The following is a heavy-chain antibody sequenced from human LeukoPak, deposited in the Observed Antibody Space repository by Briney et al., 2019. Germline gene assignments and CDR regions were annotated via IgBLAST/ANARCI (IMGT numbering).Heavy chain of an antibody. D-gene: IGHD3-3*01. CDR3: GRGIRGDYDFWSGYYFGDY. V-gene: IGHV1-46*01. Sequence: GASVKVSCKASGYTFTSYDIRWVRQAPGQGLEWMGIINPSGGSTSYAQKFQGRVTITKDNSTSTVNMGLRSLESKDTAVYYCGRGIRGDYDFWSGYYFGDYWGQGTLVTVSS. J-gene: IGHJ4*02. CDR1: GYTFTSYD. CDR2: INPSGGST.